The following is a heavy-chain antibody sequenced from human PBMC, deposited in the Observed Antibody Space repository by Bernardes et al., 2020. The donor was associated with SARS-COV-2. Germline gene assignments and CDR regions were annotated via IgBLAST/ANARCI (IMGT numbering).Heavy chain of an antibody. J-gene: IGHJ5*02. D-gene: IGHD3-10*01. CDR2: IYYTGYT. V-gene: IGHV4-59*01. CDR1: NGSLSHYY. CDR3: ARESRGYYGLGRIWFDP. Sequence: SETLSLTCTVSNGSLSHYYWSWIRQSPGKGLEWIGYIYYTGYTRYNPSLKSRVTLSVDTSKNQYSLRLTSLTAADSAVYFCARESRGYYGLGRIWFDPWGQGTLVAVSS.